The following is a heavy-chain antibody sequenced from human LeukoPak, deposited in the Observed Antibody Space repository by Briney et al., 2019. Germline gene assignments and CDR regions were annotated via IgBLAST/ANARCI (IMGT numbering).Heavy chain of an antibody. Sequence: ASVKVSCKASGGTFSSYAISWVRQAPGQGLEWMGGIIPIFGTADYAQKFQGRVTITADESTSTAYMELSSLRSEDTAVYYCARDLGIVVVPAAHNWFDPWGQGTLVTVSS. V-gene: IGHV1-69*13. CDR1: GGTFSSYA. CDR3: ARDLGIVVVPAAHNWFDP. CDR2: IIPIFGTA. D-gene: IGHD2-2*03. J-gene: IGHJ5*02.